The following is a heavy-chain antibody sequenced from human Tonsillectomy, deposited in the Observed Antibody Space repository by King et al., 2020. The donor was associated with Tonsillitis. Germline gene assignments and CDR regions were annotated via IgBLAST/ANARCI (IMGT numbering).Heavy chain of an antibody. CDR1: GFTFSSYS. J-gene: IGHJ3*02. Sequence: VQLVESGGGLVQIGGSLRLSCGASGFTFSSYSMNWVGQAPGKGLEWVSYISSSSSTIYYADSVKGRFSISRDNAMNSLYLQMNSLRAEDTAVYYCARGRTSLGGIPYAFDIWGQGTMVTVSS. D-gene: IGHD3-10*01. CDR2: ISSSSSTI. CDR3: ARGRTSLGGIPYAFDI. V-gene: IGHV3-48*01.